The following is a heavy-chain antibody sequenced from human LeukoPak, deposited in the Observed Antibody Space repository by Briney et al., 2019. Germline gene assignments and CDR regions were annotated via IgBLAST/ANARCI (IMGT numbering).Heavy chain of an antibody. CDR1: GFTFSSYW. J-gene: IGHJ4*02. V-gene: IGHV3-74*01. Sequence: PGGSLRLSCAASGFTFSSYWMHWVRQAPGKGLVWVSRINSDGSSTSYADSVKGRFTISRDNAKNTLYLQMNSLGAEDTAVYYCARGGRGYAANPFDYWGQGTLVTVSS. D-gene: IGHD1-26*01. CDR3: ARGGRGYAANPFDY. CDR2: INSDGSST.